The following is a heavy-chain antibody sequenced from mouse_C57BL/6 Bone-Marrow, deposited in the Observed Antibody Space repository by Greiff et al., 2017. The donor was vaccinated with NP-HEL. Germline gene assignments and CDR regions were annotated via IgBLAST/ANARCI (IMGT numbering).Heavy chain of an antibody. D-gene: IGHD1-1*01. J-gene: IGHJ4*01. CDR3: ARGDYGSSRFGYAMDY. V-gene: IGHV1-80*01. Sequence: VQLQQSGAELVQPGASVKIPCKASGYAFSSYWINWVKQRPGKGLEWIGQIYPGDGDTNYNGKSKGKASLTADKSSSTAYMQLSSLTSEDSAVYFCARGDYGSSRFGYAMDYWGQGTSVTVSS. CDR1: GYAFSSYW. CDR2: IYPGDGDT.